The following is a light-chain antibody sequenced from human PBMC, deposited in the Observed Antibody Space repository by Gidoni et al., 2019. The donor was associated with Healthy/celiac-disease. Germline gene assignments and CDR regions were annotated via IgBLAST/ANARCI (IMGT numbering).Light chain of an antibody. CDR3: QQSNNSPLL. CDR1: QSISSN. V-gene: IGKV3-15*01. Sequence: EIVITQSPATLSVSPGESATISCRASQSISSNLAWYQQKPGQAPKLLIYGASTRATGIPARFSGSGSGTEFTLTISSLQSEDFAVYYCQQSNNSPLLFGQGTKVDIK. CDR2: GAS. J-gene: IGKJ1*01.